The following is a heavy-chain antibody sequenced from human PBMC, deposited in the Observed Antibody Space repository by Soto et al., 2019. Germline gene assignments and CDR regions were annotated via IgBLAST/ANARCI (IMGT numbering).Heavy chain of an antibody. V-gene: IGHV3-23*01. J-gene: IGHJ4*02. CDR2: ISGSSGTT. CDR1: GFTFSSYA. CDR3: AKDRGRVVVVPAAAFDS. Sequence: EVQLLESGGGLVQPGGSLRLSCAASGFTFSSYAMNWVRQAPGKGLEWVSGISGSSGTTYYAESVKGRFTISRDNSKAKLYLQMNSLRAEDTAGYYCAKDRGRVVVVPAAAFDSWGQGTLVPVSS. D-gene: IGHD2-2*01.